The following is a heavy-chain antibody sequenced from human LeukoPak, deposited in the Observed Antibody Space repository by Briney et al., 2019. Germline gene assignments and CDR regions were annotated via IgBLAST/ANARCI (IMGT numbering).Heavy chain of an antibody. J-gene: IGHJ6*03. CDR1: GFTFSNAW. D-gene: IGHD4-11*01. CDR2: IKSKTDGGTT. V-gene: IGHV3-15*01. Sequence: TGGSLRLSCAASGFTFSNAWMSWVRQAPGKWLEWVGRIKSKTDGGTTDYAAPVKGRFTISRDDSKNTLYLQMNSLKTEDTAVYYCTTLGALYSNYGYYYYMDVWGKGTTVTVSS. CDR3: TTLGALYSNYGYYYYMDV.